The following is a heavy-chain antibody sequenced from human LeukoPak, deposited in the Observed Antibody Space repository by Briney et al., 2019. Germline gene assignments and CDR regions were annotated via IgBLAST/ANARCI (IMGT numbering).Heavy chain of an antibody. CDR1: GFTFGSYS. CDR2: ISGSGSTI. CDR3: AKDITSVDGWGLDY. V-gene: IGHV3-48*04. J-gene: IGHJ4*02. Sequence: GGSLRLSCAASGFTFGSYSMNWVRQAPGKGLEWVSFISGSGSTIYYRDSVKGRFTISRDNAKNSLYLQMNSLRAEDTALYYCAKDITSVDGWGLDYWGQGTLVTVSS. D-gene: IGHD5-24*01.